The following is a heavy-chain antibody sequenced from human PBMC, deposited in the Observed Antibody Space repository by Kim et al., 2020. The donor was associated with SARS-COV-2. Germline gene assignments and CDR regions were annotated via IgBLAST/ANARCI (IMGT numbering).Heavy chain of an antibody. D-gene: IGHD3-10*01. Sequence: SETLSLTCTVSGGSISSYYWSWIRQSPGKGLEWIGHSNHSGDTKYNPSLTSRVTISVDKSKNQFSLKMTSVTAADTAVYYCARGDYKSVYYCWFDYWVQG. CDR2: SNHSGDT. V-gene: IGHV4-59*01. J-gene: IGHJ4*02. CDR1: GGSISSYY. CDR3: ARGDYKSVYYCWFDY.